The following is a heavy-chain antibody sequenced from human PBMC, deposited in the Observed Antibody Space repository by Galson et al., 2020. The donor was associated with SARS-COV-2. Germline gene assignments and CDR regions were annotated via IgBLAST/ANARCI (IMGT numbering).Heavy chain of an antibody. CDR2: IDWDDDK. D-gene: IGHD6-19*01. V-gene: IGHV2-70*11. J-gene: IGHJ4*02. CDR1: GFSLSSSGVC. Sequence: ESGPTLVKPTQTLTLTCTFSGFSLSSSGVCVNWIRQPPGKALEWLARIDWDDDKYYSTSLKTRLTISKDTSKNQVVRTMTNMDPVDTATYYCARIDSSGCRGNYWGQGTLGTVSS. CDR3: ARIDSSGCRGNY.